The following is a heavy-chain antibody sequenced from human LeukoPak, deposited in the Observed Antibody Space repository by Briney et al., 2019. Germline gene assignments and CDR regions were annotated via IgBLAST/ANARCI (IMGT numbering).Heavy chain of an antibody. CDR3: ARVGWSSTSCHFDY. CDR1: GYTFTGYY. J-gene: IGHJ4*02. V-gene: IGHV1-2*02. CDR2: INPNSGGT. D-gene: IGHD2-2*01. Sequence: ASVKVSCKASGYTFTGYYMHWVRQAPGQGLEWMGWINPNSGGTNYAQKFQGRVTMTRDTSISTAYMELSRLRSDDTAVYYCARVGWSSTSCHFDYWGQGTLVTVSS.